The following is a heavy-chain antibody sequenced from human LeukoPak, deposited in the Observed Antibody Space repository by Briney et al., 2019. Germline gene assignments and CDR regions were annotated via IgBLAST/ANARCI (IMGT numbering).Heavy chain of an antibody. V-gene: IGHV3-30*18. CDR2: ISYDGSNK. CDR1: GFTFSSYG. CDR3: AKDQRYCSGGSCYHYFDY. J-gene: IGHJ4*02. D-gene: IGHD2-15*01. Sequence: GGSLRLSCAASGFTFSSYGMHWVRQAPGKGLEWVAVISYDGSNKYYADSVKGRFTISRDNSKNTLYLQMNSLRAEDTAVYYCAKDQRYCSGGSCYHYFDYWGQGTLVTVSS.